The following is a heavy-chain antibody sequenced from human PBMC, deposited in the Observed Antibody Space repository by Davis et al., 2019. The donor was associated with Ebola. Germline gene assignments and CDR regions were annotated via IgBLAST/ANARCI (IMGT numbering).Heavy chain of an antibody. J-gene: IGHJ6*02. CDR2: FSAYSGNT. CDR3: ARDRSYCSGGSCYLGYNGMDV. D-gene: IGHD2-15*01. CDR1: GYTFTNYG. Sequence: AASVQVSCKASGYTFTNYGVSWVRQAPGQGLEWMGWFSAYSGNTNYAQKFQGRVTMTTDTSTSTAYMELRSLRSDDTAVYYCARDRSYCSGGSCYLGYNGMDVWGQGTTVTVSS. V-gene: IGHV1-18*04.